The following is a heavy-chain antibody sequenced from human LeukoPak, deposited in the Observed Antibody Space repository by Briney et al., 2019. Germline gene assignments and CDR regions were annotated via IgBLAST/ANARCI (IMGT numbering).Heavy chain of an antibody. CDR1: GFTFSSYG. CDR2: IWYDGSNK. D-gene: IGHD6-19*01. Sequence: GGSLRLSCAASGFTFSSYGMHWVRQAPGKGLEWVAVIWYDGSNKYYADSVKGRFTISRGNSKNTLYLQMNSLRAEDTAVYYCAKTLGHSGWPVFRSVADYWGQGTLVTVSS. CDR3: AKTLGHSGWPVFRSVADY. J-gene: IGHJ4*02. V-gene: IGHV3-30*02.